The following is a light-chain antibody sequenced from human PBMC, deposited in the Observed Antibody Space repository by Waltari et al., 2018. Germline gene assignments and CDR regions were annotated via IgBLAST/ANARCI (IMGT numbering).Light chain of an antibody. J-gene: IGLJ1*01. CDR3: CSYAGSSTYV. Sequence: QSALTQPASVSGSPGQSITITCTGTASDVGTYNFLSWYQQHPGKAPKILIYEVSRRPSGVSSRFSASKSGNTASLTISALQADDEADYYCCSYAGSSTYVFGSGTKITVL. CDR1: ASDVGTYNF. V-gene: IGLV2-23*02. CDR2: EVS.